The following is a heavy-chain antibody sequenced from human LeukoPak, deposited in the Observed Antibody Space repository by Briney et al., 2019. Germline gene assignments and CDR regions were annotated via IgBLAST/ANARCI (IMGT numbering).Heavy chain of an antibody. J-gene: IGHJ4*02. CDR2: IFHNGNT. D-gene: IGHD4-17*01. CDR1: GGSLSRGSYS. CDR3: ARGGGFYGTGTTHFDY. Sequence: SETLSLTCAVSGGSLSRGSYSWSWIRQPPGKGLEWIGYIFHNGNTHYNPSLKSRVTLSIDKSKNQFSLKLSSVTAADTALYSCARGGGFYGTGTTHFDYWGQGTLVIVSS. V-gene: IGHV4-30-2*01.